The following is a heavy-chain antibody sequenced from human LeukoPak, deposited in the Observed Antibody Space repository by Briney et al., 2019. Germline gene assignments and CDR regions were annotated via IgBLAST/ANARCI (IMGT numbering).Heavy chain of an antibody. J-gene: IGHJ1*01. Sequence: SETLSLTCTVSGGSISSYYWSWIRQPPGRGLEWIGYIYYSGSTNYNPSLKSRVTISVDTSKNQFSLKLSSVTAADTAVYYCARDSGPHDYVAQLHFQHWGQGTLITVSS. CDR3: ARDSGPHDYVAQLHFQH. V-gene: IGHV4-59*12. D-gene: IGHD3-16*01. CDR2: IYYSGST. CDR1: GGSISSYY.